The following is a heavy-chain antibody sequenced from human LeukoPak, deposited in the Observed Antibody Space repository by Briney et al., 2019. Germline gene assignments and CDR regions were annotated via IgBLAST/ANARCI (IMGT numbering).Heavy chain of an antibody. D-gene: IGHD5-24*01. CDR3: ARLEMATITFDY. Sequence: SETLSLTCTVSGGSISSSSYYWGWIRQPPGKGLEWIGSIYYSGSTYYNPSLKSRVTISVDTSKNQFSLKLSSVTAADTAVYYCARLEMATITFDYWGQGTLVTVSS. V-gene: IGHV4-39*01. CDR2: IYYSGST. CDR1: GGSISSSSYY. J-gene: IGHJ4*02.